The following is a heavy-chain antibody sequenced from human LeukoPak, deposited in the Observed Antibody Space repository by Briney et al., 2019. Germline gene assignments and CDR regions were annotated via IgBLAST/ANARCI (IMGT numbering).Heavy chain of an antibody. D-gene: IGHD2-15*01. CDR3: ATVHRCSGGSCYSLYYYGMDV. CDR1: GYTLTELS. J-gene: IGHJ6*02. CDR2: FDPEDGET. V-gene: IGHV1-24*01. Sequence: ASVKVSCKVSGYTLTELSMHWVRQAPGKGLEWMGGFDPEDGETIYAQKFQGRVTMTEDTSTDTAYMELSSLRSEDTAVYYCATVHRCSGGSCYSLYYYGMDVWGQGTTVTVSS.